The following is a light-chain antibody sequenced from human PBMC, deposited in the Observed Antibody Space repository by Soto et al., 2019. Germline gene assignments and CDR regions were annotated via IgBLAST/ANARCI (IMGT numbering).Light chain of an antibody. CDR1: QSLLSSS. CDR3: QQYNSYLYT. J-gene: IGKJ2*01. Sequence: DIVMTQSPDSLAVSLGERATINCESSQSLLSSSTNKNHLAWYQQKPGKAPKLLIYDASSLESGVPSRFSGSGSGTEFTLTISSLQPDDFATYYCQQYNSYLYTFGQGTKVDIK. V-gene: IGKV1-5*01. CDR2: DAS.